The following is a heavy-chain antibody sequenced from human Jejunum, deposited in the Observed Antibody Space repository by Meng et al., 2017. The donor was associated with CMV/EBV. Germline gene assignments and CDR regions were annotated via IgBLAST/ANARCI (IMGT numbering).Heavy chain of an antibody. CDR1: GFTFSSYG. Sequence: QVQLVEVGGGVVQPGGSLRLSCAASGFTFSSYGMHWVRQAPGKGLEWVSVIYSGGDTYYADSVKGRFTISRDDSKNTVYLQMNSLRAEDTAMYYCARNFGITGTNFGYWGQGTLVTVSS. D-gene: IGHD1-7*01. V-gene: IGHV3-NL1*01. CDR3: ARNFGITGTNFGY. J-gene: IGHJ4*02. CDR2: IYSGGDT.